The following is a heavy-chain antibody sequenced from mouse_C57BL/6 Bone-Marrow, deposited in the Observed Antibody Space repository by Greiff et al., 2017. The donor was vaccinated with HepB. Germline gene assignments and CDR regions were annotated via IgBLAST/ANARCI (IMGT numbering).Heavy chain of an antibody. CDR1: GYTFTDFE. CDR2: IDPETGGT. CDR3: TRIYYYGSSLFAD. D-gene: IGHD1-1*01. Sequence: QVQLQQSGAELVRPGASVTLSCKASGYTFTDFEMHWVKQTTVHGLEWIGAIDPETGGTAYNQKFKGKAILTAAKASSTAYIELRSLTSEDSAVYYCTRIYYYGSSLFADWGQVTLVTVSA. J-gene: IGHJ3*01. V-gene: IGHV1-15*01.